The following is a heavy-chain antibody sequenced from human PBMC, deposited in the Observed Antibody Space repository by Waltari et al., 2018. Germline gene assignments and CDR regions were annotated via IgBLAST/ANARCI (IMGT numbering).Heavy chain of an antibody. J-gene: IGHJ5*02. V-gene: IGHV1-2*02. CDR2: INPNSCDT. CDR1: GYTFTAYY. Sequence: QVQLVQSGAEVKKPGASVKVSCKASGYTFTAYYLHWVRQAPGQGLEWMGWINPNSCDTNYAQKFQGRVTMTRDTSISTAHMELSRLKSDDTAVYYCARDGGLFVTLNWFDPWGQGTLVTVSS. D-gene: IGHD3-10*01. CDR3: ARDGGLFVTLNWFDP.